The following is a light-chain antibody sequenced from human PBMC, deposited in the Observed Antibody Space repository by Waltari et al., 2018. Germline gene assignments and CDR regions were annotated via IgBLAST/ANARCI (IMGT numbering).Light chain of an antibody. CDR3: QAFDNMLSGGVV. J-gene: IGLJ2*01. V-gene: IGLV1-40*01. CDR2: GNN. CDR1: TSNIGAGHD. Sequence: QSVLTQPPSVSGTPGQRVTISCSGSTSNIGAGHDLHWYQHLPGTATKLLIYGNNNRPSGVPDRFSGSKSGTSASLAITGLQADDEADYFCQAFDNMLSGGVVFGGGTKLAVL.